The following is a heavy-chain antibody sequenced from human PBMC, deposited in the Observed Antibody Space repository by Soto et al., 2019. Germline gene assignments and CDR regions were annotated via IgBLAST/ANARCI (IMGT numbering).Heavy chain of an antibody. J-gene: IGHJ4*02. CDR1: GYTFTHYY. CDR3: ARDLAAGDH. V-gene: IGHV1-46*01. Sequence: QVQLVQSGAEVKKPGASVKLSCRTSGYTFTHYYIHWVRQAPGQGLEWLAIINPASGSTNYAQDLQGRVTLTMDTSTTTVYMELSGLRAEDTAIFYCARDLAAGDHWGQGTLVNVSS. CDR2: INPASGST. D-gene: IGHD6-13*01.